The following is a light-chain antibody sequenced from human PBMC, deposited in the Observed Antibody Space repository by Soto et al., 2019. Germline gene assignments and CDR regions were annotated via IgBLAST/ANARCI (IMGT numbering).Light chain of an antibody. CDR2: SNN. CDR1: SSDIGAYD. J-gene: IGLJ1*01. V-gene: IGLV1-44*01. Sequence: QSVLTQPASVSGSPGQSITISCSGTSSDIGAYDLVSWYQQHPGRAPKLLIYSNNQRPSGVPDRFSGSKSGTSASLAISGLQSEDEADYYCAAWDDSLNGRVFGTGTKVTVL. CDR3: AAWDDSLNGRV.